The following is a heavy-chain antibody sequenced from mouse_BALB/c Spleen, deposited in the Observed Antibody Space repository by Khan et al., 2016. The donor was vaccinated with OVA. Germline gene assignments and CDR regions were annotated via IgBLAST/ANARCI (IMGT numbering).Heavy chain of an antibody. CDR1: GYTFTNYG. Sequence: LVESGPELKKPGETVKISCKASGYTFTNYGMNWVKQAPGKGLKWMGWINTYTGEPTYTDDFKGRFAFSLATSASTAYLQINNLTNEDMATYFCARGASYWYFDVWGAGTTVTVSS. V-gene: IGHV9-1*02. CDR2: INTYTGEP. J-gene: IGHJ1*01. CDR3: ARGASYWYFDV.